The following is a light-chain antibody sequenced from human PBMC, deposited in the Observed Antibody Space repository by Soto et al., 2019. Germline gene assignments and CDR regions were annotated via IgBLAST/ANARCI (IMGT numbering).Light chain of an antibody. V-gene: IGLV2-11*01. CDR2: DVR. J-gene: IGLJ3*02. Sequence: QSALTQPRSVSGSPGQSVTISCTGTSSDVGGYNFVSWYQQHPGIAPKLMIYDVRRRPSGVPARFSGSKSANTASLTISGLQAEDEADYYCCSYAGSYTTWVFGGGTKVTVL. CDR1: SSDVGGYNF. CDR3: CSYAGSYTTWV.